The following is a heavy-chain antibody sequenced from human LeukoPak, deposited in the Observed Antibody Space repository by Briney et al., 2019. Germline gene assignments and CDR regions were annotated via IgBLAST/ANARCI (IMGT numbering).Heavy chain of an antibody. CDR1: GFTFSSYG. J-gene: IGHJ2*01. V-gene: IGHV3-23*01. D-gene: IGHD1-26*01. CDR3: TKGSYGLSPYWYFNL. CDR2: NSGRGGST. Sequence: GGSLRLSCAASGFTFSSYGVSWVRQAPGKGLEWVSGNSGRGGSTYYVDAVKGRFTISRDNYKNTLYLQMNSLRVEDTAVYYCTKGSYGLSPYWYFNLWGRGTLVTVSS.